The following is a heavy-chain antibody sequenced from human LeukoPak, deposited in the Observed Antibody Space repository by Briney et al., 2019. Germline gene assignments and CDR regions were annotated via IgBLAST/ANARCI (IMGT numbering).Heavy chain of an antibody. CDR3: ARIMDTAWGMDV. CDR2: IYYSGGT. CDR1: GGSFSGYY. V-gene: IGHV4-59*01. D-gene: IGHD2-8*01. Sequence: SETLSLTCAVYGGSFSGYYWSWIRQPPGKGLEWIGYIYYSGGTNYNPSLKSRVTISVDTSKKRFSLKLTSVTAADTAVYYCARIMDTAWGMDVWGQGTTVTVSS. J-gene: IGHJ6*02.